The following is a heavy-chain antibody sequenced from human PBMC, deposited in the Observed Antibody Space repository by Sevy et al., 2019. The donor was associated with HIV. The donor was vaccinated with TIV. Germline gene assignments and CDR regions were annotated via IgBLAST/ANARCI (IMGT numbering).Heavy chain of an antibody. CDR3: EKRKTIGPYDAFDL. Sequence: GESLKISCKLSGYSFTNYWIGWVRQMPGKGLEWMGIISPTDSDTSYSPSFQGQVTISADKSISTAYLQWHSLKASDTAMYYCEKRKTIGPYDAFDLWGQGTMVTVSS. CDR1: GYSFTNYW. D-gene: IGHD3-9*01. V-gene: IGHV5-51*01. J-gene: IGHJ3*01. CDR2: ISPTDSDT.